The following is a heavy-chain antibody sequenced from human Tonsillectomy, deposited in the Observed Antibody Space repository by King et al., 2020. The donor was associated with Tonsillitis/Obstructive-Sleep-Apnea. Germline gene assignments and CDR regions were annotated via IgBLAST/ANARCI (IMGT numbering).Heavy chain of an antibody. CDR2: IYPGDSDT. J-gene: IGHJ6*03. CDR1: GYSITSYW. Sequence: AQLVQSGAEVKKPGESLKISCKGSGYSITSYWIGWVRQMPGKGLEWMGIIYPGDSDTRYSPSFQGQFTISADKSISTAYLQWSSLKASATAIYYCARLYCSSTSCLPGDYYYYYYMDVWGKGTTVTVSS. CDR3: ARLYCSSTSCLPGDYYYYYYMDV. D-gene: IGHD2-2*01. V-gene: IGHV5-51*01.